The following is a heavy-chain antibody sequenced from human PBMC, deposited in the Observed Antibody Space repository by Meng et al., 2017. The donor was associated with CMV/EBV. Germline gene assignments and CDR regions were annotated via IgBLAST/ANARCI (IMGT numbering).Heavy chain of an antibody. CDR2: IRYDGSNK. Sequence: GESLKISCAASGSTFSSYGMRWVRQAPGKGLEWVAFIRYDGSNKYYADSVKGRFTISRDNSKNTLYLQMNSLRAEDTAVYYCAKDHVVVIALPPNWFDPWGQGTLVTVSS. CDR1: GSTFSSYG. D-gene: IGHD2-21*01. CDR3: AKDHVVVIALPPNWFDP. V-gene: IGHV3-30*02. J-gene: IGHJ5*02.